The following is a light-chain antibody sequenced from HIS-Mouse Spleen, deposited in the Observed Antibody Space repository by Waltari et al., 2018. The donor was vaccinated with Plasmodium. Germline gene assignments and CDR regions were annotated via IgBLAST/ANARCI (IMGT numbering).Light chain of an antibody. J-gene: IGKJ3*01. Sequence: EIVMTHSTATPSVSPGERATLSRRASQSVSSNLAWYQQKPGQAPRLLIYGASTRATGIPARFSGSGSGTEFTLTISSLQSEDFAVYYCQQYNNWSFTFGPGTKVDIK. CDR2: GAS. V-gene: IGKV3-15*01. CDR1: QSVSSN. CDR3: QQYNNWSFT.